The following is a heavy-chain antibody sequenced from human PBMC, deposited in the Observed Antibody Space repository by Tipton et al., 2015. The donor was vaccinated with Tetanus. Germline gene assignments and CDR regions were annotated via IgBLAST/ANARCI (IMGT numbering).Heavy chain of an antibody. V-gene: IGHV4-61*08. CDR3: ARASYGFPKKGPFDS. CDR1: GGSVRGGDYQ. D-gene: IGHD3-3*01. CDR2: ISYSGST. J-gene: IGHJ4*02. Sequence: TLSLTCSVSGGSVRGGDYQWNWIRQSPGKGLEWLAYISYSGSTNSNYDLRSRITISRDTSKNQFSLKLTSVTAADTAIYYCARASYGFPKKGPFDSWGQGALVIVSP.